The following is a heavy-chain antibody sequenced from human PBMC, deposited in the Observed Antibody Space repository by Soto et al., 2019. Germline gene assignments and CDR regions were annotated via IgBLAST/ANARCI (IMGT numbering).Heavy chain of an antibody. CDR2: INHSGST. D-gene: IGHD2-21*02. CDR3: AGEYGGDSGTFDY. J-gene: IGHJ4*02. CDR1: GGSFSGYY. Sequence: QVQLQQWGAGLLKPSETLSLTCAVYGGSFSGYYWSWIRQPPGKGLGWSGEINHSGSTNYNPSLKCRVTVSVDTSKNQVSLKLSSVTDADTAVYYCAGEYGGDSGTFDYWGQGTLVTVSS. V-gene: IGHV4-34*01.